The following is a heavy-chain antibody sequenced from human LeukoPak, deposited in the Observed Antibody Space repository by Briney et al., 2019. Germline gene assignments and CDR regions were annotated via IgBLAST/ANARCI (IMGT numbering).Heavy chain of an antibody. V-gene: IGHV3-23*01. CDR1: GFTFNNYD. D-gene: IGHD3-22*01. Sequence: GGSLRLSCAASGFTFNNYDMTWVRQTPGKGLEWVSVISGSGGSTYYADSVKGRFTISRDNSKNTLHLQMNSLRAEDTAVYYCAKGGDSSGYYYYFDYWGQGTLVTVSS. CDR3: AKGGDSSGYYYYFDY. CDR2: ISGSGGST. J-gene: IGHJ4*02.